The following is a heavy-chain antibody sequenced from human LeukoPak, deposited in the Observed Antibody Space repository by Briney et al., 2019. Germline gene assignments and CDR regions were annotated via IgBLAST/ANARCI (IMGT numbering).Heavy chain of an antibody. D-gene: IGHD2-2*01. J-gene: IGHJ6*02. CDR3: ARGQYCSSTSCYEYYYYYGMDV. Sequence: YVDSVKGRFTISRDNAKNSLYLQMNSLRAEDTAVYYCARGQYCSSTSCYEYYYYYGMDVWGQGTTVTVSS. V-gene: IGHV3-7*01.